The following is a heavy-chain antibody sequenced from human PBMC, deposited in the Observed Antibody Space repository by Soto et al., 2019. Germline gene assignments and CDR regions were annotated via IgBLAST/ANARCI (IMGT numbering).Heavy chain of an antibody. D-gene: IGHD5-12*01. Sequence: GASVKVSCKASGGTFSSYAISWVRQAPGQGLEWMGGIIPIFGTPNYAQKFQGRVTITADESTSTAYMELSSLRSEDTAVYYCAGGYSGYEEAPPHAFDIWGQGTMVTVSS. CDR3: AGGYSGYEEAPPHAFDI. V-gene: IGHV1-69*13. J-gene: IGHJ3*02. CDR2: IIPIFGTP. CDR1: GGTFSSYA.